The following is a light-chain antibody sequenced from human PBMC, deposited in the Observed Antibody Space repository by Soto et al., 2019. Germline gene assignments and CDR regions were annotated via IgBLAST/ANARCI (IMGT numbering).Light chain of an antibody. J-gene: IGKJ1*01. Sequence: EIVLPQSPGTLSLSPGERVTLSCRASQSVSNSDLAWYQQKPGQAPRLLIYGASSRATGIPDRFSGSGSGTDFTLTISRLEPEDFAVYYCQQYVSSPWTFGQGTKVEIK. CDR1: QSVSNSD. V-gene: IGKV3-20*01. CDR2: GAS. CDR3: QQYVSSPWT.